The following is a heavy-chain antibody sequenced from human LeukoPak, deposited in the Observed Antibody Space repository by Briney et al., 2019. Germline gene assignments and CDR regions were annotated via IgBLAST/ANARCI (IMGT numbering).Heavy chain of an antibody. V-gene: IGHV1-2*02. D-gene: IGHD4-17*01. CDR1: GYTFTGYY. Sequence: ASVKVSCKSSGYTFTGYYMHWVRQPPGQGLEWMGWINHNTGVTNYAQKFQGRVTLTRDTSIITAYMELTRLRSDDTAMYYCARDRTTVTTGYYGMDVWGQGTTLTVSS. CDR2: INHNTGVT. CDR3: ARDRTTVTTGYYGMDV. J-gene: IGHJ6*02.